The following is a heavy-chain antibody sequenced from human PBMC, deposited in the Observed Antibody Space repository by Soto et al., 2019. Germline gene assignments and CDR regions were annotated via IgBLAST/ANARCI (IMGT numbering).Heavy chain of an antibody. D-gene: IGHD3-22*01. CDR1: RFTFSSYG. J-gene: IGHJ4*02. CDR2: IWYDGSNK. V-gene: IGHV3-33*01. CDR3: ARDYDSSGYPRYYFDY. Sequence: GRSMRLSCAASRFTFSSYGMHRVRQAPGKGLGWVAVIWYDGSNKYYADSVKGRFTISRDNSKNTLYLQMNSLRAEDTAVYYCARDYDSSGYPRYYFDYWGQESLVTVSA.